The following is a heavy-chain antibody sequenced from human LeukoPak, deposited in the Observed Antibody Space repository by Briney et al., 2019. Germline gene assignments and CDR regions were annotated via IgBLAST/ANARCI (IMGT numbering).Heavy chain of an antibody. J-gene: IGHJ4*02. CDR3: ATDGRSSGWYGFDY. CDR2: ITSPVGHI. V-gene: IGHV3-21*01. D-gene: IGHD6-19*01. CDR1: GFTFSTYS. Sequence: GGSLRLSWAAAGFTFSTYSMNWVRHAQGKGLEWDSSITSPVGHIYYADSLKGRITISRDNARSSLYLQMNSLRAEDTAVYYCATDGRSSGWYGFDYWGQGTLVTVSS.